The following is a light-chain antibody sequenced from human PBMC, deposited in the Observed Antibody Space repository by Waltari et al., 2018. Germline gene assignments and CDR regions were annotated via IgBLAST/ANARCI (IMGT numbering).Light chain of an antibody. V-gene: IGLV1-51*01. CDR1: TSNIGKNY. Sequence: SVLTQAPSVSAAPGQRVTISCSGSTSNIGKNYVSWYQQLPGAAPKRLISADHKRRSGPPDRFSGYKSGTSATLAITGLQTEDEADYCCGAWDGSLTLYVFGPGTRVTVL. CDR2: ADH. CDR3: GAWDGSLTLYV. J-gene: IGLJ1*01.